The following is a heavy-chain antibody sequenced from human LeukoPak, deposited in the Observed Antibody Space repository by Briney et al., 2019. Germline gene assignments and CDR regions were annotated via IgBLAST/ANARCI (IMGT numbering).Heavy chain of an antibody. Sequence: GGSLRLPCAASGFTFSSYSMNWVRQAPGKGLEWVSSISSSSSYIYYADSVKGRFTISRDNAKNSLYLQMDSLRAEDTAVYYCASGLYCSSTSCRVQHWGQGTLVTVSS. V-gene: IGHV3-21*01. CDR3: ASGLYCSSTSCRVQH. CDR1: GFTFSSYS. D-gene: IGHD2-2*01. CDR2: ISSSSSYI. J-gene: IGHJ1*01.